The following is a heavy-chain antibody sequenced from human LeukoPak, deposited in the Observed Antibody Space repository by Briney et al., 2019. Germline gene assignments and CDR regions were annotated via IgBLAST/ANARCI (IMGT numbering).Heavy chain of an antibody. CDR2: INSSGSST. D-gene: IGHD2-15*01. V-gene: IGHV3-74*01. CDR1: GFTFSSYW. CDR3: ARGYCSGSSCLFDY. J-gene: IGHJ4*02. Sequence: PGGSLRLSCAASGFTFSSYWMHWVRQAPGKGLVWVSRINSSGSSTTYADSVKGRFTISRDNAKNTLYLQMNSLRVEDTAVYYCARGYCSGSSCLFDYWGQGTLVTVSS.